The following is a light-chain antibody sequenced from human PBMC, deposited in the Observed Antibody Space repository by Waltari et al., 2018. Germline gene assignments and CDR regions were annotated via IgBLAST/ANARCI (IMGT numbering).Light chain of an antibody. Sequence: EIVLTQSPGTLSLSPGERATLSCRASQSVSSSYLAWYQQKPGQAPRLLIYGASSRATGIPDRCSGSGSGTDFTLTISRLEPEDFAVYYCQQYGSSYTFGQGTKLEIK. V-gene: IGKV3-20*01. J-gene: IGKJ2*01. CDR2: GAS. CDR3: QQYGSSYT. CDR1: QSVSSSY.